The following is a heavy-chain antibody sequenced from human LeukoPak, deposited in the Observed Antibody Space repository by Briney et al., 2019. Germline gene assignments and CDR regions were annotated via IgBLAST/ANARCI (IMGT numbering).Heavy chain of an antibody. CDR2: IWYGGSNK. D-gene: IGHD6-6*01. V-gene: IGHV3-33*01. Sequence: GGSLRLSCAASGFTFSSYGMHWVRQAPGKGLEWVAVIWYGGSNKYYADSVKGRFTISRDNSKNTLYLQMDSLRAEDTAVYYCAREGSDSDAFDIWGQGTMVTVSS. CDR3: AREGSDSDAFDI. J-gene: IGHJ3*02. CDR1: GFTFSSYG.